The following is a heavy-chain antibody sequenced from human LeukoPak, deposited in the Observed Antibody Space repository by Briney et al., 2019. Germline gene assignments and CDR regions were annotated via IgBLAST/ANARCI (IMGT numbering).Heavy chain of an antibody. CDR1: GFTFSSYW. CDR3: ARGGGRTPDY. J-gene: IGHJ4*02. Sequence: GGSLRLSCAASGFTFSSYWMSWVRQVQGKGLEWVANIKQDGSDKYYVDSVKGRFTISRDNAKNSLFLQINSLRAEDTAVYYCARGGGRTPDYWGQGTLVTVSS. D-gene: IGHD1-26*01. CDR2: IKQDGSDK. V-gene: IGHV3-7*01.